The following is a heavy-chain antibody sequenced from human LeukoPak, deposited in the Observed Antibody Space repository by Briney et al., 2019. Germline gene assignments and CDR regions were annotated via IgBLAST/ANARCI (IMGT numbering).Heavy chain of an antibody. CDR3: AKKYSTGLDP. CDR2: ISGSGSNT. V-gene: IGHV3-23*01. D-gene: IGHD1-26*01. CDR1: GFTFSSYA. J-gene: IGHJ5*02. Sequence: GGSLRLSCAASGFTFSSYAMSWVRQAPGKGLEWVSDISGSGSNTYYADSVKGRFTISRDNSKNTLYLQMNSLRVEDTAVYYCAKKYSTGLDPWGQGALVTVSS.